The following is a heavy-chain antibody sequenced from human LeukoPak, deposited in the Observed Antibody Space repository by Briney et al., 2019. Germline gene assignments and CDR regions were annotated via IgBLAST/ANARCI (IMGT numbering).Heavy chain of an antibody. Sequence: PGGSLRLSCAASGFTFSSYAMSWVRQAPGKGLEWLSAISGSGGSTYYADSVKGRFTISRDNSKNTLYLQMNSLRADDTAVYYCAKRRGLELTYYYHMDVWGKGTTVTVSS. J-gene: IGHJ6*03. V-gene: IGHV3-23*01. CDR2: ISGSGGST. CDR3: AKRRGLELTYYYHMDV. D-gene: IGHD1-7*01. CDR1: GFTFSSYA.